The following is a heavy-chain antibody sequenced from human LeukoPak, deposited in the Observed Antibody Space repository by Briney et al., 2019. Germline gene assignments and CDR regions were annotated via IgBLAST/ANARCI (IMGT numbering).Heavy chain of an antibody. CDR3: ARHNIGYCSGGSCYSVNNYYYYYMDV. Sequence: SETLSLTCAVYGGSFSGYYWSWIRQPPGKGLEWIGEINHSGSTNYNPSLKSRVTISVDTSKNQFSLKLSSVTAADTAVYYCARHNIGYCSGGSCYSVNNYYYYYMDVWGKGTTVTVSS. V-gene: IGHV4-34*01. J-gene: IGHJ6*03. D-gene: IGHD2-15*01. CDR1: GGSFSGYY. CDR2: INHSGST.